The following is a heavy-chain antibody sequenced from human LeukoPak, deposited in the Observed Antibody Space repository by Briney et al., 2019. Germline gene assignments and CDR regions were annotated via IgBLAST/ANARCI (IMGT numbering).Heavy chain of an antibody. CDR1: TDTFTDYY. J-gene: IGHJ3*01. Sequence: ASVKVSCKASTDTFTDYYLHWVRQAPGQGLEWMGRINLYTGGTNYAHKFRDRVTMTRDTSISTAYMELGSLRSDDTAVYFCARETYFDTSGYPRQAFDVWGRGTMVSVSS. CDR3: ARETYFDTSGYPRQAFDV. V-gene: IGHV1-2*06. CDR2: INLYTGGT. D-gene: IGHD3-22*01.